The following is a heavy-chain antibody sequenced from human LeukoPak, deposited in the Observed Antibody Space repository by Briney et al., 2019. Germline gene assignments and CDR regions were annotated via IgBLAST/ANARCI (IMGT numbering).Heavy chain of an antibody. V-gene: IGHV3-23*01. Sequence: GGSLRLFCAASGFTFSSYAMSWVRQAPGKGLEWVSGISGSGGGTYYADSVKGRFTISRDNSKNTLYLQMNSLRAEDTAVCYCAKEYNRGFDYWGQGTLVTVSS. CDR1: GFTFSSYA. D-gene: IGHD1-14*01. CDR3: AKEYNRGFDY. J-gene: IGHJ4*02. CDR2: ISGSGGGT.